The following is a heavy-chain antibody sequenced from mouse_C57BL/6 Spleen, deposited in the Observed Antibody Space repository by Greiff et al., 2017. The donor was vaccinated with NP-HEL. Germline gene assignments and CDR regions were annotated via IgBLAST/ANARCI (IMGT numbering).Heavy chain of an antibody. D-gene: IGHD3-3*01. J-gene: IGHJ3*01. Sequence: VQLQQSGPELVKPGASVKISCKASGYAFSSSWMNWVKQRPGKGLEWIGRIYPGDGDTNYNGKFKGKATLTADKSSSTAYMQLSSLTSEDSAVYFCARGTGDLAYWGQGTLVTVSA. CDR2: IYPGDGDT. CDR1: GYAFSSSW. CDR3: ARGTGDLAY. V-gene: IGHV1-82*01.